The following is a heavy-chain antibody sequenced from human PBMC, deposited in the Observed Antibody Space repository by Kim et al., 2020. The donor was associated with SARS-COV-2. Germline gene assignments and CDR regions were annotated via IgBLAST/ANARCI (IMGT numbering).Heavy chain of an antibody. J-gene: IGHJ6*02. CDR1: GGSISSGGYS. CDR3: ARSTWSYYYYGMDV. V-gene: IGHV4-30-2*01. D-gene: IGHD2-15*01. CDR2: IYHSGST. Sequence: SETLSLTCAVSGGSISSGGYSWSWIRQPPGKGLEWIGYIYHSGSTYYNPSLKSRVTISVDRSKNQFSLKLSSVTAADTAVYYCARSTWSYYYYGMDVWGQGTTVTVSS.